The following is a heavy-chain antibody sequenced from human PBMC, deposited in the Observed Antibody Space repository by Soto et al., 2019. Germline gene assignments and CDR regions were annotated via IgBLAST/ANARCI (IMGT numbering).Heavy chain of an antibody. D-gene: IGHD6-6*01. J-gene: IGHJ3*02. CDR2: IYPGDSDT. V-gene: IGHV5-51*01. Sequence: ESLKISCKGSGYSFTRYWIGWVRQMTGKGLEWMGIIYPGDSDTRYSPSFQGQVTISADKSISTAYLQWSSLKASDTAMYYCARRIAARVRSAFDIWGQGTMVTVSS. CDR1: GYSFTRYW. CDR3: ARRIAARVRSAFDI.